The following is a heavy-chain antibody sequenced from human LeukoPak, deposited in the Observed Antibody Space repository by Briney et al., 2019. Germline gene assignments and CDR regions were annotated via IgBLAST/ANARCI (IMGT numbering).Heavy chain of an antibody. CDR3: ARGMYYYASGSGYNWFDP. CDR2: LYHTGST. J-gene: IGHJ5*02. Sequence: SETLSLTCAVSGYSISSGYYWGWIRQPPGKGLEWIGSLYHTGSTYYNPSLKSRVTISVDPSKNQLSLKLSSVTAADTAVYYCARGMYYYASGSGYNWFDPWGQGTLVTVSS. D-gene: IGHD3-10*01. CDR1: GYSISSGYY. V-gene: IGHV4-38-2*01.